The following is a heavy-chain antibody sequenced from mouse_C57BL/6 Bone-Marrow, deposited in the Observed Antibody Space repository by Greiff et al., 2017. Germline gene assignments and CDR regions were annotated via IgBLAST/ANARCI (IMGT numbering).Heavy chain of an antibody. CDR3: TTATVTWTCFAY. CDR2: IDPENGDT. J-gene: IGHJ3*01. CDR1: GFNINDDY. Sequence: EVKVEESGAELVRPGASVKLSCTASGFNINDDYMHWVKPRPEQGLEWIVWIDPENGDTDYASTFQGKATITADTSSNTAYLQLNSLTSEDTAVYYCTTATVTWTCFAYWGQGTLVTVSA. V-gene: IGHV14-4*01. D-gene: IGHD2-13*01.